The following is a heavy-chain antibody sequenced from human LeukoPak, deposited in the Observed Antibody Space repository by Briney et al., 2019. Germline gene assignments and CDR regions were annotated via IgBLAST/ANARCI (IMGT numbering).Heavy chain of an antibody. D-gene: IGHD3-10*01. CDR2: INHSGST. J-gene: IGHJ4*02. CDR3: ARVKGWFGRGYFDY. CDR1: GGSFSGYY. Sequence: EXXSLTCAVYGGSFSGYYWSWIREPPGKGLEWIGEINHSGSTNYNPSLKSRVTISVDTSKNQFSLKLSSVTAADTAVYYCARVKGWFGRGYFDYWGQGTLVTVSS. V-gene: IGHV4-34*01.